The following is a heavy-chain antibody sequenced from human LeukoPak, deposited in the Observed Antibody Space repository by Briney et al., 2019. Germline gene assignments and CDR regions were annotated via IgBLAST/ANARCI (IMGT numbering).Heavy chain of an antibody. V-gene: IGHV3-23*01. D-gene: IGHD3-16*02. CDR1: GFTFSSYA. Sequence: QPGGSLRLSCAASGFTFSSYAMSWVRQAPGKGLEWVSAISGSGGSTYYADSVKGRFTISRDNSKNTLYLQMNSLRAEDTAVYYCAKGPGLSAALRGWFDPWGQGTLVTVSS. CDR3: AKGPGLSAALRGWFDP. CDR2: ISGSGGST. J-gene: IGHJ5*02.